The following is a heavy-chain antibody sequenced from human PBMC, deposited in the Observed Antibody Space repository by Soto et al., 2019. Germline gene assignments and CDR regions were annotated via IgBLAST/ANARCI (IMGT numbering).Heavy chain of an antibody. CDR2: ISAYNGNT. CDR3: ARDFGVVITHNWFDP. J-gene: IGHJ5*02. Sequence: EASVKVSCKASGYTFTSYGISWVRQAPGQGLEWMGWISAYNGNTNYAQKLQGRVTMTTDTSTSTAYMELRSLRSDDTAVYYCARDFGVVITHNWFDPWGQGTLVTVSS. D-gene: IGHD3-3*01. V-gene: IGHV1-18*04. CDR1: GYTFTSYG.